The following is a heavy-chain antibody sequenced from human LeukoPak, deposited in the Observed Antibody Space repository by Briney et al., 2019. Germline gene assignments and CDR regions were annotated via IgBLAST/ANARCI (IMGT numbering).Heavy chain of an antibody. CDR2: IYHSGST. V-gene: IGHV4-38-2*02. J-gene: IGHJ4*02. D-gene: IGHD2-2*03. CDR1: GYSISSGYY. Sequence: SETLSLTCAVSGYSISSGYYWGWIRQPPGKGLEWIGSIYHSGSTYYNPSLKSRVTISVDTSKNQFSLKLSSVTAADTAVYYCARDGYYFDYWGQGTLVTVSS. CDR3: ARDGYYFDY.